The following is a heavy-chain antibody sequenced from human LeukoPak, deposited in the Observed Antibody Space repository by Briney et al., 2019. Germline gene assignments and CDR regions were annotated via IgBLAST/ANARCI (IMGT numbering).Heavy chain of an antibody. CDR1: SRSLSRCSYY. Sequence: RSQTLSLPCTVSSRSLSRCSYYWHWICKPPGRGLEWIGCMHYGGITDCNPALTSQATISADTSKNQFPLRLYSVTAADTAVYYCARHIYDRTGIPFDYWGQGTLLTVSS. V-gene: IGHV4-39*01. D-gene: IGHD3/OR15-3a*01. CDR2: MHYGGIT. CDR3: ARHIYDRTGIPFDY. J-gene: IGHJ4*02.